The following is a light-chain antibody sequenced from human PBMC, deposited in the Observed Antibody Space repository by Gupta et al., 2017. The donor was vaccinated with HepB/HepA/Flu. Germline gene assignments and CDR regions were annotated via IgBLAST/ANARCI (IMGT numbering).Light chain of an antibody. J-gene: IGLJ2*01. CDR1: SSDVGGYNC. CDR2: DVS. V-gene: IGLV2-14*01. Sequence: SALTQPASLSGSPGPSTTISCTGTSSDVGGYNCVSWFQQHPGKAPKLMIYDVSNRPSGVSNRFSGSKSGNTASLTISGLQAEDEADYYCSSYTSSSVVFGGGTKLTVL. CDR3: SSYTSSSVV.